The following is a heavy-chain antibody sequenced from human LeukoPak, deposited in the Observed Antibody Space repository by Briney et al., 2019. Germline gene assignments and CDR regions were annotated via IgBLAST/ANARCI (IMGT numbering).Heavy chain of an antibody. CDR3: AILRLSTGLWWFFDL. Sequence: ASVKVSCKASGYTFNAYYLHWVRQAPGQGLEWMGWINPNSGDTKYAQKFQGRVTLTGDTSISTAYMELSRLRFDDTAVYYCAILRLSTGLWWFFDLWGRGTLVTVSS. D-gene: IGHD2-8*02. V-gene: IGHV1-2*02. CDR1: GYTFNAYY. J-gene: IGHJ2*01. CDR2: INPNSGDT.